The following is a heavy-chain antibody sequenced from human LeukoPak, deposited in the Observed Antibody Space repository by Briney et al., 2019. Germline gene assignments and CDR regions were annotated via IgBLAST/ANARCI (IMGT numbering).Heavy chain of an antibody. J-gene: IGHJ3*02. CDR2: IKEDGSEK. Sequence: GGSLRLSCAASGFTFSSYWMNWVRQAPGKGLEWVANIKEDGSEKYYVDSLKGRFTISRDNAKNSLYLQMDSLRVEDTAVYYCARDLQCGGDCHYDAFDIWGQGAMVTVSS. D-gene: IGHD2-21*02. CDR1: GFTFSSYW. CDR3: ARDLQCGGDCHYDAFDI. V-gene: IGHV3-7*01.